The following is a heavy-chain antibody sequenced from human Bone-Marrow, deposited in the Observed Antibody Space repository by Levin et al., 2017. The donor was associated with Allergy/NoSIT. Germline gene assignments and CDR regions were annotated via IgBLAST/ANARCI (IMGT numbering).Heavy chain of an antibody. CDR2: IIPILGVA. CDR3: ARDGGRRGCGGYYFDH. J-gene: IGHJ4*02. D-gene: IGHD3-16*01. Sequence: SVKVSCKASGDTLSSYPVHWVRQAPGQGLEWMGKIIPILGVANYAQKFQGRVTITAGRSTSTGYMELSGLRSEDTAVYYCARDGGRRGCGGYYFDHWGQEALVSVSS. V-gene: IGHV1-69*04. CDR1: GDTLSSYP.